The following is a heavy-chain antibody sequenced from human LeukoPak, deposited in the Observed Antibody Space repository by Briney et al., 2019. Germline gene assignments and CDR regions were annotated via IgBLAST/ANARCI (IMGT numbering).Heavy chain of an antibody. CDR2: ISYDGSNK. V-gene: IGHV3-30-3*01. CDR1: GFTFSSYA. J-gene: IGHJ4*02. CDR3: AEPTGAGNSGALGDY. D-gene: IGHD4-23*01. Sequence: PGRSLRLSCAASGFTFSSYAMHWVRQAPGKGLEWVAVISYDGSNKYYADSVKGRFTISRDNSKNTLYLQMNSLRAEDTAVYYCAEPTGAGNSGALGDYWGQGTLVTVSS.